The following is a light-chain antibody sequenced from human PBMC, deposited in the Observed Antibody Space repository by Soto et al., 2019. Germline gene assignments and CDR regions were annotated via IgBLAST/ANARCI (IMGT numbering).Light chain of an antibody. CDR2: DAF. CDR1: QSVSNNY. Sequence: EIVLTQSPGTLSLSPGERATLSCSASQSVSNNYLAWYQQKPGQAPRLIINDAFNRATGIPDRFSGSGSGTDFTLTISRLEPEDFAVYYCQQCAHSPLTFGQGTKVEIK. V-gene: IGKV3-20*01. CDR3: QQCAHSPLT. J-gene: IGKJ1*01.